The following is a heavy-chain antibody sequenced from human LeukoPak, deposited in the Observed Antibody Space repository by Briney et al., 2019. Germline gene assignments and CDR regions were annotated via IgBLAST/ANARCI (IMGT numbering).Heavy chain of an antibody. CDR3: DCSSTSCYAAGDY. V-gene: IGHV3-30*04. Sequence: PGGSLRLSCAASGFTFSSYAMSWVRQAPGKGLEWVAVISYDGSNKYYADSVKGRFTISRDNSKNTLYVQMNSLRTEDTAVYYCDCSSTSCYAAGDYWGQGTLVTVSS. CDR1: GFTFSSYA. J-gene: IGHJ4*02. D-gene: IGHD2-2*01. CDR2: ISYDGSNK.